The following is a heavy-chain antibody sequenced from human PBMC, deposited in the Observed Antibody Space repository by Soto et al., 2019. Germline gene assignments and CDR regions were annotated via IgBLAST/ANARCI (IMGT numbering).Heavy chain of an antibody. CDR1: GGTFSSYA. D-gene: IGHD3-22*01. J-gene: IGHJ5*02. V-gene: IGHV1-69*13. CDR3: ARDGPYDSSPTGGNWFDP. Sequence: ASVKVSCKASGGTFSSYAISWVRQAPGQGLEWMGGIIPIFGTANYAQKFQGRVTITADESTSTAYMELSSLRSEDTAVYYCARDGPYDSSPTGGNWFDPWGQGTLVTVSS. CDR2: IIPIFGTA.